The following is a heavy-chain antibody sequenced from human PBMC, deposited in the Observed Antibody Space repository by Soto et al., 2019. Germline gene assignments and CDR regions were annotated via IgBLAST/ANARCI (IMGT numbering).Heavy chain of an antibody. D-gene: IGHD2-8*01. Sequence: QVQLQESGPGLVQPSQTLSLTCTVSGGSISSAGYYWSWIRQHPGKGLEWIGYIYSSGVTYYDPSLKSRVTMSVDMPKTQFSLRLSSVTAADTAVYYCATKPNGLYYFDYWGQGALVTVSS. J-gene: IGHJ4*02. V-gene: IGHV4-31*03. CDR3: ATKPNGLYYFDY. CDR2: IYSSGVT. CDR1: GGSISSAGYY.